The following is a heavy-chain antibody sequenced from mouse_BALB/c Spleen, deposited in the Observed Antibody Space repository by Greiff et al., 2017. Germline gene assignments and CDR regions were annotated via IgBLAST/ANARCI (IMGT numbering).Heavy chain of an antibody. D-gene: IGHD2-1*01. CDR3: ARSRGNYDYAMDY. V-gene: IGHV3-2*02. CDR1: GYSITSDYA. CDR2: ISYSGST. Sequence: EVQLQQSGPGLVKPSQSLSLTCTVTGYSITSDYAWNWIRQFPGNKLEWMGYISYSGSTSYNPSLKSRISITRDTSKNQFFLQLNSVTTEDTATYYCARSRGNYDYAMDYWGQGTSVTVSS. J-gene: IGHJ4*01.